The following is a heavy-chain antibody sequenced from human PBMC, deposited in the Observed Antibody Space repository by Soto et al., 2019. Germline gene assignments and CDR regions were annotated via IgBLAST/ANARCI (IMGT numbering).Heavy chain of an antibody. J-gene: IGHJ4*02. Sequence: EVQLLESGGGLVQPGGSLRLTSSGSGYTFGNYAMSWARQGPGKGLEWVSSISADASRTYYAASVKGRFTISRGNSQNTLYLQMNSLSAEDTAVYYCARFADCGGDCPSDYWGQGTLVTVSS. CDR2: ISADASRT. CDR3: ARFADCGGDCPSDY. CDR1: GYTFGNYA. V-gene: IGHV3-23*01. D-gene: IGHD2-21*02.